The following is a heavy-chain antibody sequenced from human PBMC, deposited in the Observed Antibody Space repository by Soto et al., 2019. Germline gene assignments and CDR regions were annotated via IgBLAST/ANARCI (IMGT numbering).Heavy chain of an antibody. Sequence: SETLSLTCTVSGGSISSYYWSWVRQPPGKGLEWIGYIYYSGSTNYNPSLKSRVTISVDTSKNQFSLKLSSVTAADTAVYYCARWGRRFDYDFWSGYPTAYYYYGMDVWGQGTTVTVSS. V-gene: IGHV4-59*01. D-gene: IGHD3-3*01. CDR2: IYYSGST. CDR1: GGSISSYY. CDR3: ARWGRRFDYDFWSGYPTAYYYYGMDV. J-gene: IGHJ6*02.